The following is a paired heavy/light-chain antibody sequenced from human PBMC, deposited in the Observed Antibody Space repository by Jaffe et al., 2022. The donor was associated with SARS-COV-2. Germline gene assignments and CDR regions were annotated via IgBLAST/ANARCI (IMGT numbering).Heavy chain of an antibody. Sequence: QSRLQESGPGLVKPSETLSLTCTVSGGSISIGSYYWGWIRQPPGKGLEWIGLVYYSGTTYSNPSLKSRVTISMDTSKNQFSLRLSSVTAADTAIYYCARLSGRQEWVIRGYYFDSWGQGTLVTVSS. D-gene: IGHD3-3*01. J-gene: IGHJ4*02. CDR3: ARLSGRQEWVIRGYYFDS. CDR2: VYYSGTT. V-gene: IGHV4-39*01. CDR1: GGSISIGSYY.
Light chain of an antibody. CDR2: DNK. J-gene: IGLJ1*01. CDR3: AAWDSSLNVLYV. V-gene: IGLV1-51*01. CDR1: SSNIGNNY. Sequence: QSVLTQPPSVSAAPGQKVTISCSGTSSNIGNNYVSWYQQLPGTAPKLLIYDNKKRPSGIPDRFSGSKSGTSATLGITGLQTGDEADYYCAAWDSSLNVLYVFGSGTKVTVL.